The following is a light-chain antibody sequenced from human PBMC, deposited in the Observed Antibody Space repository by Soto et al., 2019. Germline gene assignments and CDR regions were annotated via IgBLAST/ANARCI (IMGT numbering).Light chain of an antibody. J-gene: IGKJ4*01. CDR2: GAS. Sequence: DIVYTQSPPTLSLSLGDRATISCRASQSVSSSLAWFQQVPGKAPKLLVYGASTRASGIPYRFSGSGSGTEFTLSISSLQSEDFAVYYCQQSNNWPRTSGEGAKVDIK. CDR1: QSVSSS. CDR3: QQSNNWPRT. V-gene: IGKV3-15*01.